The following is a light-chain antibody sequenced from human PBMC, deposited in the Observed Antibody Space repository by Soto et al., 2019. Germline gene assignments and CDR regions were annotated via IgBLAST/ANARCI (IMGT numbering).Light chain of an antibody. CDR1: QSVSSY. V-gene: IGKV3-11*01. CDR3: QQRSKWPLT. CDR2: DAS. J-gene: IGKJ4*01. Sequence: EIVLTQSPATQSLSPGERATLSCRASQSVSSYLAWYQQKPGQAPRLLIYDASNRATGIPARFSGSGSGTDITLTISSLEPEDFAGYYCQQRSKWPLTFGGGTKVEIK.